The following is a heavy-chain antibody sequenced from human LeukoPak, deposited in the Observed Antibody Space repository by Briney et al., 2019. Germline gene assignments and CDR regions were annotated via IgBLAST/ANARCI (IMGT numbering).Heavy chain of an antibody. CDR2: INPYSGGT. CDR1: GYTFTDYY. D-gene: IGHD3-22*01. V-gene: IGHV1-2*02. Sequence: ASVKVSCKASGYTFTDYYMHWVRQAPGQGLEWMGWINPYSGGTNYEQKFQGRVTISADKSISTAYLQWSSLKASDTAMYYCATSPHYYDSSGPASYWGQGTLVTVSS. CDR3: ATSPHYYDSSGPASY. J-gene: IGHJ4*02.